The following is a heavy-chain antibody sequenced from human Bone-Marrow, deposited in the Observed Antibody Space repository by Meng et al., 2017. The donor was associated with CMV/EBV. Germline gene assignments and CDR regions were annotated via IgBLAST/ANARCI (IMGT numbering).Heavy chain of an antibody. D-gene: IGHD3-10*01. CDR1: GGSFSGYY. CDR3: ASTPLLLWFGELGFDY. CDR2: INHSGST. V-gene: IGHV4-34*01. Sequence: SETLSLTCAVYGGSFSGYYWSWIRQPPGKGLEWIGEINHSGSTNYNPSLKSRVTISVDTSKNQFSLKLSSVTAADTAVYYCASTPLLLWFGELGFDYWGQGTLVTVSS. J-gene: IGHJ4*02.